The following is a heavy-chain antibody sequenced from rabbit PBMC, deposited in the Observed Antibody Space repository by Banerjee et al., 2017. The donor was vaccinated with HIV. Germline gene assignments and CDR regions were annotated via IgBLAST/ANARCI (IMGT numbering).Heavy chain of an antibody. D-gene: IGHD1-1*01. CDR2: INAGDSGNS. CDR3: GRGGGIYANDL. Sequence: QEQLVESGGDLVKPEGSLTLTCTASGFSFSSSHWICWVRQAPGKGLEWIACINAGDSGNSYYASWAKGRFTVSKTSSTTVTLQMTSLTAADTASYFCGRGGGIYANDLWGPGTLVTVS. CDR1: GFSFSSSHW. J-gene: IGHJ4*01. V-gene: IGHV1S45*01.